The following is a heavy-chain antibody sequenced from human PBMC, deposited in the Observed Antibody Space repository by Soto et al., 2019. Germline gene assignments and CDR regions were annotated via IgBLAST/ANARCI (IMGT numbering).Heavy chain of an antibody. CDR2: IYYSGST. CDR3: ARLELTLGYCSSTSCYTSVFDY. D-gene: IGHD2-2*02. V-gene: IGHV4-39*01. J-gene: IGHJ4*02. Sequence: PETLSLTCTVSGGSISSSSYYWGWIRQPPGKGLEWIGSIYYSGSTYYNPSLKSRVTISVDTSKNQFSLKLSSVTAADTAVYSXARLELTLGYCSSTSCYTSVFDYWGQGTLVTVS. CDR1: GGSISSSSYY.